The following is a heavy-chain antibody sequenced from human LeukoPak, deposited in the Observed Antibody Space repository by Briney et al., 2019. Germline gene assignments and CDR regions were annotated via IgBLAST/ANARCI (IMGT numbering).Heavy chain of an antibody. CDR3: AKDLYWWASGHYDYVWGSYRSPVEY. CDR2: ISGSGGST. CDR1: GFTFSSYA. J-gene: IGHJ4*02. V-gene: IGHV3-23*01. Sequence: GGSLRLSCAASGFTFSSYAMSWVRQAPGKGLEWVSAISGSGGSTYYADSVKGRFTISRDNSKNTLYLQMNSLRAEDTAVYYCAKDLYWWASGHYDYVWGSYRSPVEYWGQGTLVTVSS. D-gene: IGHD3-16*02.